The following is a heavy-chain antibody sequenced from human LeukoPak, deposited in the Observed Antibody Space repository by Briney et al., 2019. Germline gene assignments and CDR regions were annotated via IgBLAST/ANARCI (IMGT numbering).Heavy chain of an antibody. Sequence: GGSLRLSCAASGFTFSSYAMHWVRQAPGKGLEWVSYISSSSSYTNYADSVKGRFTISRDNAKNSLYLQMNSLRAEDTAVYYCARDLGRSCSGGSCYDVPVLDYWGQGTLVTVSS. CDR1: GFTFSSYA. V-gene: IGHV3-21*05. CDR2: ISSSSSYT. CDR3: ARDLGRSCSGGSCYDVPVLDY. J-gene: IGHJ4*02. D-gene: IGHD2-15*01.